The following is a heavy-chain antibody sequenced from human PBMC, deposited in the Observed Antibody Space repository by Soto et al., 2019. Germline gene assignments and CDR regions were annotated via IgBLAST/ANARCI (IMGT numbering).Heavy chain of an antibody. Sequence: GGSLRLSCAASGFTFSSYAMHWVRQAPGKGLEWVAVISYDGSNKYYADSVKGRFTISRDNSKNTLYLQMNSLRAEDTAVYYCARDYTQYYDILTGQVFDYWGQGTLVTVSS. V-gene: IGHV3-30-3*01. D-gene: IGHD3-9*01. J-gene: IGHJ4*02. CDR1: GFTFSSYA. CDR2: ISYDGSNK. CDR3: ARDYTQYYDILTGQVFDY.